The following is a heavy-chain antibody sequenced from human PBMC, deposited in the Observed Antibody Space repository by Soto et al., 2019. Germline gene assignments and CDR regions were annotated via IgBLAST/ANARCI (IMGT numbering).Heavy chain of an antibody. V-gene: IGHV3-23*01. CDR1: GFTFSSYA. Sequence: GGSLRLSCAASGFTFSSYAMSWVRQAPGKGLEWVSAISGSGGSTYYADSVKGRFTISRDNSKNTLYLQMNSLRAEDTAVYYCANDRRPYSSSAPFDYWGQGTIVTVYS. CDR2: ISGSGGST. D-gene: IGHD6-6*01. J-gene: IGHJ4*02. CDR3: ANDRRPYSSSAPFDY.